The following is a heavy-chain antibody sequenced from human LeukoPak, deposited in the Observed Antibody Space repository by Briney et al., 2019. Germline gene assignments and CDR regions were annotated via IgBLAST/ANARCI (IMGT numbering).Heavy chain of an antibody. Sequence: GGSLRLPCAASGFTFSSYGMHWVRQAPGKGLEWVAFIRYDGSNKYYADSVKGRFTISRDNSKNTLYLQMNSLRAEDTAVYYCAKDPQVGATPWGYFDYWGQGTLVTVSS. CDR2: IRYDGSNK. CDR1: GFTFSSYG. J-gene: IGHJ4*02. D-gene: IGHD1-26*01. V-gene: IGHV3-30*02. CDR3: AKDPQVGATPWGYFDY.